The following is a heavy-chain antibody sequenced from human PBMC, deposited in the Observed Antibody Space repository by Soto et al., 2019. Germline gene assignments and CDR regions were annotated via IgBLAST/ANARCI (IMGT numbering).Heavy chain of an antibody. V-gene: IGHV3-30-3*01. CDR3: ARGGRYCSSTSCYHNNWFDP. CDR1: GFTFSIYA. CDR2: ISYDGSNK. Sequence: QVQLVESGGGVVQPGRSLRLSCAASGFTFSIYAMHWVRQAPGKGLEWVAVISYDGSNKYYADSVKGRFTISRDNSKNTLYLQMNSLRAEDTAVYYCARGGRYCSSTSCYHNNWFDPWGQGTLVTVSS. D-gene: IGHD2-2*01. J-gene: IGHJ5*02.